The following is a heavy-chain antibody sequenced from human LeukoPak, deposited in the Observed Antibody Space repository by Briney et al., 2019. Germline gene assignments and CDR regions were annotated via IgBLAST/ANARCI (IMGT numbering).Heavy chain of an antibody. D-gene: IGHD3-10*01. CDR1: GFTFSSYG. V-gene: IGHV3-33*01. CDR3: ARGVGITLHPAVDY. J-gene: IGHJ4*02. Sequence: GGSLRLSCAASGFTFSSYGMHWVRQAPGKGLEWVAVIWYDESSKYYADSMKGRFTISRDNSKNTLYLLMSSLRAEDTAVYYCARGVGITLHPAVDYWGQGTLVSVSS. CDR2: IWYDESSK.